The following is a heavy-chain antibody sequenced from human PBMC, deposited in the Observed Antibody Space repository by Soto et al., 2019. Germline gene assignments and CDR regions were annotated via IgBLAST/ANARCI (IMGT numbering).Heavy chain of an antibody. V-gene: IGHV6-1*01. J-gene: IGHJ6*02. CDR1: GDSVSSNSAA. D-gene: IGHD6-13*01. CDR2: TYYRSKWYN. Sequence: SQTLSLTCVISGDSVSSNSAAWNWIRQSPSRGLEWLGRTYYRSKWYNDYAVSVKSRITINPDTSKNQFSLQLNSVTPEDTAVYYCARDLVSSAIPYYYGMDVWGQGTTVTVSS. CDR3: ARDLVSSAIPYYYGMDV.